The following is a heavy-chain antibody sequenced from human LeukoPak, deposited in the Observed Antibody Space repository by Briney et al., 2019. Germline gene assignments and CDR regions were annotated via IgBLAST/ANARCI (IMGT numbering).Heavy chain of an antibody. CDR1: GGTFSSYA. J-gene: IGHJ4*02. Sequence: ASVKVSCKASGGTFSSYAISWVRQAPGQGLEWMGRIIPIFGTANYAQKFQGRVTITTDESTSTACMELSSLRSEDTAVYYCARSGAAAGPYFDYWGQGTLVTVSS. CDR3: ARSGAAAGPYFDY. D-gene: IGHD6-25*01. V-gene: IGHV1-69*05. CDR2: IIPIFGTA.